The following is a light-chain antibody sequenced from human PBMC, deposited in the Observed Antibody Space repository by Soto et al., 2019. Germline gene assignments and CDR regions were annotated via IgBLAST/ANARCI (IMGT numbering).Light chain of an antibody. CDR3: SSYTSSSTPYV. V-gene: IGLV2-14*01. J-gene: IGLJ1*01. CDR2: DVT. Sequence: QSVPTQPASVSGSPGPSITISPTGTNSNVGGYNYVSWYQQHPVKAPKLMIYDVTNWPSGVSDRFSGSKSGNTASLTISGLQAEDEADYYCSSYTSSSTPYVFGTGTKVTVL. CDR1: NSNVGGYNY.